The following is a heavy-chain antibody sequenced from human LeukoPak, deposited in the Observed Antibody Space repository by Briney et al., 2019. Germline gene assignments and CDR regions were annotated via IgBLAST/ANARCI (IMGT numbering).Heavy chain of an antibody. D-gene: IGHD3-22*01. V-gene: IGHV1-69*13. Sequence: SVKVSCKASGGTFSSYAISWVRQAPGQGLEWMGGIIPIFGTANYAQKFQGRVTITADESTSTAYMELSSLRSEDTAVYYCARGNRPRYYYDSSGQPYNLDYWGQGTLVTVSS. J-gene: IGHJ4*02. CDR2: IIPIFGTA. CDR1: GGTFSSYA. CDR3: ARGNRPRYYYDSSGQPYNLDY.